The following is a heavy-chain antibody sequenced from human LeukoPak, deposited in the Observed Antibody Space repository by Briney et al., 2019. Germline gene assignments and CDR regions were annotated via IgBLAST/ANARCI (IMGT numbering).Heavy chain of an antibody. J-gene: IGHJ3*02. CDR2: INHSGST. V-gene: IGHV4-34*01. CDR1: GGSFSGYY. Sequence: KPSETLSLTCAVYGGSFSGYYWSWIRQPPGKGLEWIGEINHSGSTNYNPSLKSRVTISVDTSKNQFSLKLSSVTAADTAVYYCARRYTPWWLRNAFDIWGQGTMVTVSS. D-gene: IGHD5-12*01. CDR3: ARRYTPWWLRNAFDI.